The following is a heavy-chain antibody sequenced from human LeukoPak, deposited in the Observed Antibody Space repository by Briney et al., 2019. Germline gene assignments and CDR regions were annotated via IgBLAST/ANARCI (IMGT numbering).Heavy chain of an antibody. Sequence: PSQTLSLTCTVSGGSISSGSYYWSWIRQPAGKGLEWIGRIYTSGSTNYNPSLKSRVTISVDTSKNQFSLKLSSVTAADTAVYYCARGRYCSSTSCYRNWFDPWGQGTLVTVSS. J-gene: IGHJ5*02. CDR2: IYTSGST. CDR1: GGSISSGSYY. V-gene: IGHV4-61*02. D-gene: IGHD2-2*02. CDR3: ARGRYCSSTSCYRNWFDP.